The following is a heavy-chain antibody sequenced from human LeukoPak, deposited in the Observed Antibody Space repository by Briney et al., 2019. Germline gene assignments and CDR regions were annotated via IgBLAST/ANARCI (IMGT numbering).Heavy chain of an antibody. CDR2: IKQDGSEK. CDR3: ARGRYYDFWSGSNDAFDI. V-gene: IGHV3-7*01. CDR1: GFTFSSYW. J-gene: IGHJ3*02. Sequence: GGSLRLSCAASGFTFSSYWMSWVRQAPGKGLEWVANIKQDGSEKYYVDSVKGRFTISRDNAKNSLYLQMNSLRAEDTAVYYCARGRYYDFWSGSNDAFDIWGQGTMVTVSS. D-gene: IGHD3-3*01.